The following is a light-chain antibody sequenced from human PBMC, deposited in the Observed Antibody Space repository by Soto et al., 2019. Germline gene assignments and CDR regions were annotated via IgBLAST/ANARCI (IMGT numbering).Light chain of an antibody. CDR1: QSVSSN. V-gene: IGKV3-15*01. CDR3: QQYNNWPPRIT. CDR2: GAS. Sequence: EIVMTQSPDTLSVSPGEGATLSCRASQSVSSNLAWYQQKPGQAPRLLIYGASTRATGIPARFSGSGSGTEFTLTISSLQSEDFAVYYCQQYNNWPPRITFGQGTRLEIK. J-gene: IGKJ5*01.